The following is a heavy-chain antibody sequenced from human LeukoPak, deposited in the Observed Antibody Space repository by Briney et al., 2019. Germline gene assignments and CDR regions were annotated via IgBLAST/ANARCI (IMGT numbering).Heavy chain of an antibody. CDR1: GGSISSGGCY. Sequence: SETLSLTCTVSGGSISSGGCYWSWIRRHPGKGLEWIGYIYYSGSTYYNPSLKSRVTISVDTSKNQFSLKLSSVTAADTAVYYCARDACSSTSCYHWFDPWGQGTLVTVSS. CDR2: IYYSGST. J-gene: IGHJ5*02. V-gene: IGHV4-31*03. CDR3: ARDACSSTSCYHWFDP. D-gene: IGHD2-2*01.